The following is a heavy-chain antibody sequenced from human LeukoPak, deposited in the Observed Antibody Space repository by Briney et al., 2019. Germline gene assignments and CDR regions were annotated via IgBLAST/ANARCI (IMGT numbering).Heavy chain of an antibody. D-gene: IGHD6-13*01. CDR1: GITFDDYA. CDR2: ISWNSGSI. Sequence: GRSLRLSCAASGITFDDYAMHWVRQAPGKGLEWVSGISWNSGSIRSADSVKGRFTISRDNAKNSLYLQLNSLRAEDMALYYCAKDQGIAAAGSFDSWGQGTLVTVSS. J-gene: IGHJ4*02. CDR3: AKDQGIAAAGSFDS. V-gene: IGHV3-9*03.